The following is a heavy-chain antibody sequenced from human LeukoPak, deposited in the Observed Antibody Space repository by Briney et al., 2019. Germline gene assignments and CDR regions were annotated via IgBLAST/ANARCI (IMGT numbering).Heavy chain of an antibody. CDR2: IYYSGST. CDR1: GGSISSGGYY. CDR3: ARHSPCSGGSCYSNVAWFDP. D-gene: IGHD2-15*01. V-gene: IGHV4-39*01. J-gene: IGHJ5*02. Sequence: PSETLSLTCTVSGGSISSGGYYWSWIRQHPGKGLEWIGYIYYSGSTYYNPSLKSRVTISVDTSKNQFSLKLSSVTAADTAVYYCARHSPCSGGSCYSNVAWFDPWGQGTLVTVSS.